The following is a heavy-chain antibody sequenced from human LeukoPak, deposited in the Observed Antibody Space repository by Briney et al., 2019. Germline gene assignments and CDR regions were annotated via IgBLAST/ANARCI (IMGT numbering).Heavy chain of an antibody. D-gene: IGHD3-22*01. CDR3: AKSLGITMIVLAHIFDY. Sequence: GGSLRLSCAASEFSVGSNYMTWVRQAPGKGLEWVSLIYSGGSTYYADSVKGRFTISRDNPKNTLYLQMNSLRAEDTAVYYCAKSLGITMIVLAHIFDYWGQGTLATVSS. CDR1: EFSVGSNY. J-gene: IGHJ4*02. CDR2: IYSGGST. V-gene: IGHV3-53*01.